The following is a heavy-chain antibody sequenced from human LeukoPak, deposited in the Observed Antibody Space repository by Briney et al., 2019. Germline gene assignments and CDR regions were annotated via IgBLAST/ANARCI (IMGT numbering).Heavy chain of an antibody. Sequence: GGSLRLSCAASGFTFSSYGMHWVRQAPGKGLEWVAVIWYDGGNKYYADSVKGRFTISRDNSKNTLYLQMNSLRAEDTAVYYCAREMTTVTTAFDYWGQGTLVTVSS. D-gene: IGHD4-17*01. J-gene: IGHJ4*02. CDR2: IWYDGGNK. V-gene: IGHV3-33*01. CDR1: GFTFSSYG. CDR3: AREMTTVTTAFDY.